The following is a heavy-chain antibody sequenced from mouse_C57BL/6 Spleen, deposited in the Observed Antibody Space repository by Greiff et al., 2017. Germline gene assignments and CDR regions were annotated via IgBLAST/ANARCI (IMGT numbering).Heavy chain of an antibody. CDR1: GYSITSGYY. CDR3: ASLGTRGSDYRYFDY. Sequence: DVQLQESGPGLVKPSQSLTLTCSVTGYSITSGYYWNWIRKFPGNKLEWRWYISDDGGNKYNPSLKNRITITRDTSKNPFYLKLNSVTSEDTATYYCASLGTRGSDYRYFDYWGQGTTLTVSS. D-gene: IGHD2-13*01. J-gene: IGHJ2*01. V-gene: IGHV3-6*01. CDR2: ISDDGGN.